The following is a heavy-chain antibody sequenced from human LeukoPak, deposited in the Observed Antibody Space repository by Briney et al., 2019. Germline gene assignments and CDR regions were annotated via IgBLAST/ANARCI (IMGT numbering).Heavy chain of an antibody. V-gene: IGHV3-21*01. CDR2: ISSSGDYI. CDR3: VRDLVRGVHPVFYFDL. J-gene: IGHJ2*01. Sequence: PGGSLRLSCAASGFPFSDYSMNWVRQARGKGLEWVSSISSSGDYIYSADSVKGRFTISRDNAKNSLYLQMTNLSAEDTAVYFCVRDLVRGVHPVFYFDLWGRGTLVTVSS. D-gene: IGHD3-10*01. CDR1: GFPFSDYS.